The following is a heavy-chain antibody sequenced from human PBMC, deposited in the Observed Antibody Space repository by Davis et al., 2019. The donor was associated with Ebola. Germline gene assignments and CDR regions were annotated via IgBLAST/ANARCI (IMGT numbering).Heavy chain of an antibody. Sequence: AASVKVSCKASGGTFSSYTISWVRQAPGQGLEWMGRIIPIFGTAKYAQKFQGRVTITADESTGTAYMELRSLRSEDTAVYYCAREVQLSSHGMDVWGKGTTVTVSS. CDR3: AREVQLSSHGMDV. D-gene: IGHD2-2*01. V-gene: IGHV1-69*13. J-gene: IGHJ6*04. CDR1: GGTFSSYT. CDR2: IIPIFGTA.